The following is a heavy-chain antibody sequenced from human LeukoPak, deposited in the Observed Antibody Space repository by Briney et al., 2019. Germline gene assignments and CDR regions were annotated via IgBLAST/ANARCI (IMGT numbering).Heavy chain of an antibody. CDR2: IYPRDGST. V-gene: IGHV1-46*01. CDR3: ARSLIYNYDSSGPNCFDP. J-gene: IGHJ5*02. D-gene: IGHD3-22*01. CDR1: GYTFTNNY. Sequence: ASVKVSCKASGYTFTNNYLHWVRQAPGQGLEWMGMIYPRDGSTSYAQNFQGRVTVTRDTSTTTVHMELRGLRSEDTAVYYCARSLIYNYDSSGPNCFDPWGQGPWSPSPQ.